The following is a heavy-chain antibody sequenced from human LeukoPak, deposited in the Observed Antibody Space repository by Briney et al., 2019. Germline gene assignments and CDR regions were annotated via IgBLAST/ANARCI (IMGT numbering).Heavy chain of an antibody. CDR2: IKSKTDGGTT. D-gene: IGHD3-3*01. J-gene: IGHJ3*02. V-gene: IGHV3-15*01. CDR1: GFTFSNAW. Sequence: PGGSLRLSCAASGFTFSNAWMSWVRQAPGKGLEWVGRIKSKTDGGTTDYAAPVKGRFTISRDDSKNTLYLQMNSLKTEDTAVYYCTTSYTSGFWSGYYPTDAFDIWGQGTMVTVSS. CDR3: TTSYTSGFWSGYYPTDAFDI.